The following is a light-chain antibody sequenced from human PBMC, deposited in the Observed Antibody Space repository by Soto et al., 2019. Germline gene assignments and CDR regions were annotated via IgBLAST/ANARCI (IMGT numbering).Light chain of an antibody. V-gene: IGKV3-15*01. Sequence: EIVMTQSPATLSVSPGEIATLSFSASQSISSSLAWYQQKPGQAPRLLIYDASTRATGIPASFSGSGSGTEFTLTISSLQSEDFATYYCQQYYSYPWTFGQGTKVDIK. CDR2: DAS. CDR1: QSISSS. CDR3: QQYYSYPWT. J-gene: IGKJ1*01.